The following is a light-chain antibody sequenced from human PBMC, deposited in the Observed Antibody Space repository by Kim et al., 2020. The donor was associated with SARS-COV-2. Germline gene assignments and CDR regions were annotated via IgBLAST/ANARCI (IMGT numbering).Light chain of an antibody. Sequence: APGHTARITCGGNNIGSKSVHWYQQKPGQAPVLVIYYDSDRPSGLPERFSGSNSGNTATLTISRVEAGDEADYYCQVWDSSSDHPVFGGGTKLTVL. V-gene: IGLV3-21*04. CDR1: NIGSKS. J-gene: IGLJ3*02. CDR3: QVWDSSSDHPV. CDR2: YDS.